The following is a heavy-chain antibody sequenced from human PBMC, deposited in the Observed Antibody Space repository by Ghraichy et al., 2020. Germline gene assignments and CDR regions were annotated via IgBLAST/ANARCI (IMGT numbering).Heavy chain of an antibody. CDR3: ARDMTHHYDYVWGSYRYFPNNWFDP. CDR2: IIPIFGTA. V-gene: IGHV1-69*13. Sequence: SVKVSCKASGGTFSSYAISWVRQAPGQGLEWMGGIIPIFGTANYAQKFQGRVTITADESTSTAYMELSSLRSEDTAVYYCARDMTHHYDYVWGSYRYFPNNWFDPWGQGTLVTVSS. J-gene: IGHJ5*02. D-gene: IGHD3-16*02. CDR1: GGTFSSYA.